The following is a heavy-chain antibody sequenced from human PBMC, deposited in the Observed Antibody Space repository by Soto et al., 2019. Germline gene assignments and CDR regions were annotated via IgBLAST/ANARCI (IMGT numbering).Heavy chain of an antibody. Sequence: QVQLQQWGAGLLKPSETLSLTCAVYGGSFSGYYWSWIRQPPGKGLEWIGEINHSGSTNYNPPLKGRVTISVDTSKNQFSLKLSSVTAADTAVYYCARGRSRYYGSGANLDYWGQGTLVTVSS. D-gene: IGHD3-10*01. V-gene: IGHV4-34*01. J-gene: IGHJ4*02. CDR3: ARGRSRYYGSGANLDY. CDR1: GGSFSGYY. CDR2: INHSGST.